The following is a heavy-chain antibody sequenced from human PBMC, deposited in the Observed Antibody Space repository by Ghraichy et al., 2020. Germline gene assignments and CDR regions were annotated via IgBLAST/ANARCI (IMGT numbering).Heavy chain of an antibody. V-gene: IGHV3-74*01. Sequence: GGSLRLSCAASGFTFNNYWMHWVRQVPGKRLVWVSRIDNDGSGTSYADSVKGRFTISRDNAKNTLYLQMNGLRVEDTAVYYCATLELTRPDHWGQGTLVTVSS. J-gene: IGHJ4*02. CDR2: IDNDGSGT. D-gene: IGHD1-7*01. CDR3: ATLELTRPDH. CDR1: GFTFNNYW.